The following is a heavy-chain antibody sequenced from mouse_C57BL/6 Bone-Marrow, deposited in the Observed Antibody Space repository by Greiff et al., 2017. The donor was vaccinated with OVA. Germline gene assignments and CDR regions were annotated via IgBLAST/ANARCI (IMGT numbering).Heavy chain of an antibody. Sequence: QVQLQQSGPELVKPGASVKISCKASGYAFSSSWMNWVKQRPGKGLEWIGRIYPGDGDTNYNGKFKGQATLTADKSSSTAYMQLSSLTSEDSAVYCCARSGRFAYWGQGTLVTVSA. V-gene: IGHV1-82*01. CDR1: GYAFSSSW. CDR3: ARSGRFAY. J-gene: IGHJ3*01. D-gene: IGHD3-1*01. CDR2: IYPGDGDT.